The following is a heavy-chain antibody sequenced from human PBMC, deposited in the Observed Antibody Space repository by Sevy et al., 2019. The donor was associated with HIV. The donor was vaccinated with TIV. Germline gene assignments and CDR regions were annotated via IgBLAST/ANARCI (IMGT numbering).Heavy chain of an antibody. J-gene: IGHJ6*02. CDR1: GGSFSGYY. D-gene: IGHD3-22*01. Sequence: SETLSLTCAVYGGSFSGYYWSWIRQPPGKGLEWIGEINQSGSTNYNPSLKSRVPISVDTSKNQFSLKLSSVTAADTAVYYCARLYDSSGPRFGYYYYGMDVWGQGTTVTVSS. V-gene: IGHV4-34*01. CDR2: INQSGST. CDR3: ARLYDSSGPRFGYYYYGMDV.